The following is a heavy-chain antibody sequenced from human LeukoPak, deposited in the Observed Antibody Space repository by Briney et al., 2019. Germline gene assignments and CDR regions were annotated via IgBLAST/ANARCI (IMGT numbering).Heavy chain of an antibody. CDR2: IYYSGNT. CDR3: ARYHNGYDDY. J-gene: IGHJ4*02. V-gene: IGHV4-39*07. D-gene: IGHD5-12*01. CDR1: GGSISSSSYY. Sequence: PSETLSLTCTVSGGSISSSSYYWGWIRQPPGKGLEWIGSIYYSGNTYYNPSLKSRVTISTDTSKNQFSLKLSSVIAADTALYYCARYHNGYDDYWGQGTLVTVSS.